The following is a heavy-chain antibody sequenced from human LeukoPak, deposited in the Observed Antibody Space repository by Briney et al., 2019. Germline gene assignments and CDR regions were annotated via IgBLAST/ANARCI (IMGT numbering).Heavy chain of an antibody. CDR1: GFTFTTHW. V-gene: IGHV3-53*01. CDR2: IYSGGST. CDR3: ARDAKY. J-gene: IGHJ4*02. Sequence: GGSLRLSCGASGFTFTTHWIHWVRQAPGKGLEWVSVIYSGGSTYYADSVKGRFTISRDNSKNTLYLQMNSLRAEDTAVYYCARDAKYWGQGTLVTVSS.